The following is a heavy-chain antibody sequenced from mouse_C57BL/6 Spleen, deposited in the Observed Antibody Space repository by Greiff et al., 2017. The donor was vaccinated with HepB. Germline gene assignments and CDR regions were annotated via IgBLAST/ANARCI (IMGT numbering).Heavy chain of an antibody. J-gene: IGHJ1*03. CDR2: INPSSGYT. V-gene: IGHV1-4*01. CDR3: ARRGTTASGGVDV. Sequence: VQLQQSGAELARPGASVKMSCKASGYTFTSYTMHWVKQRPGQGLEWIGYINPSSGYTKYNQKFKDKATLTADKSSSTAYMQLSSLASEDSAVYYCARRGTTASGGVDVWGTGTTVTVSS. D-gene: IGHD1-2*01. CDR1: GYTFTSYT.